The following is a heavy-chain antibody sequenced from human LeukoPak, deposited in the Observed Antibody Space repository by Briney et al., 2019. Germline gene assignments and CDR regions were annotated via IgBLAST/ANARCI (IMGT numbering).Heavy chain of an antibody. CDR3: ARVAGGYYFDY. V-gene: IGHV3-7*01. J-gene: IGHJ4*02. CDR2: IKQDGSEK. CDR1: GFTFSSYG. Sequence: GGSLRLSCAASGFTFSSYGMSWVRQAPGKGLEWVANIKQDGSEKYYVDSVKGRFTISRDNAKNSLYLQMNSLRAEDTAVYYCARVAGGYYFDYWGQGTLVTVSS.